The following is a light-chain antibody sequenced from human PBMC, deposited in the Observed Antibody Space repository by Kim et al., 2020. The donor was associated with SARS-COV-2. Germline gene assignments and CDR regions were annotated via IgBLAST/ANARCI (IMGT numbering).Light chain of an antibody. CDR3: SSYTTSSTRV. V-gene: IGLV2-14*03. J-gene: IGLJ3*02. CDR2: DVS. CDR1: SSDVGGHNY. Sequence: QSVLTQPASVSGSPGQSITISCTGTSSDVGGHNYVSWYQQHPGKAPKLMIYDVSNRPSGVSNRFSGSKSGNTASLTISGLRSEDEADYYCSSYTTSSTRVFGGGTQLTVL.